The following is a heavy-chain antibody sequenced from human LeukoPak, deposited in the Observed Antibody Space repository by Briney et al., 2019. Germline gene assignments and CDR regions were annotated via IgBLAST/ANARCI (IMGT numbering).Heavy chain of an antibody. V-gene: IGHV3-23*01. J-gene: IGHJ5*02. CDR2: ITDSVSGGST. CDR3: AKDRTGYSYGYFLSP. Sequence: GGSLRLSCAASGFTFSSYAMTWVGRAPGKGLEWVSLITDSVSGGSTYYADSVKGRFTISRDNSKNTLYLQMSSLRAEDTAVYFCAKDRTGYSYGYFLSPWGQGTLVTVSS. CDR1: GFTFSSYA. D-gene: IGHD5-18*01.